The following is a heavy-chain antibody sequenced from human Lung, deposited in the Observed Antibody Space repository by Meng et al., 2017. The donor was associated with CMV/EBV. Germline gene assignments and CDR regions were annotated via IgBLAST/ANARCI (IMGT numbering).Heavy chain of an antibody. V-gene: IGHV1-2*02. CDR2: INPNSGGT. D-gene: IGHD2-2*01. Sequence: SVXVSXXASGYTFTGYYMHWVRQAPGQGLEWMGWINPNSGGTNYAQKFQGRVTMTRDTSISTAYMELSRLRSDDTAVYYCARGVGYCSSTSCQVWFDPWGQRXLVTVSS. CDR3: ARGVGYCSSTSCQVWFDP. CDR1: GYTFTGYY. J-gene: IGHJ5*02.